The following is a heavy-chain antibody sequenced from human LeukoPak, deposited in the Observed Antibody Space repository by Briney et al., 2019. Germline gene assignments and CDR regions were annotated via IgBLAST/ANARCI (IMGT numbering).Heavy chain of an antibody. J-gene: IGHJ4*02. CDR1: GFTFSTYW. V-gene: IGHV3-74*01. D-gene: IGHD4-23*01. CDR3: VRPPGDDYGGDIDY. CDR2: ISTDGSST. Sequence: QPGGSLRLSCAASGFTFSTYWMHWVRQAPGKGLVWVSRISTDGSSTTYADSVKGRFTISRDNAKNTLYLQMNSLRAEDTAVYYCVRPPGDDYGGDIDYWGQGALVTVSS.